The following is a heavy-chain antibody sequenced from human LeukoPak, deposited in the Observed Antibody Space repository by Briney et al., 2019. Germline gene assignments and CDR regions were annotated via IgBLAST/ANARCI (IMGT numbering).Heavy chain of an antibody. V-gene: IGHV1-46*01. CDR2: INPSGGST. J-gene: IGHJ6*02. Sequence: ASVKVSCQASGYTFTSYYMHWVRQAPGQGLEWMGIINPSGGSTSYAQKFQGRVTMTRDTSTSTVYMELSSLRSEDTAVYYCARGQKYYDFWSGLYGMDVWGQGTTVTVSS. CDR3: ARGQKYYDFWSGLYGMDV. CDR1: GYTFTSYY. D-gene: IGHD3-3*01.